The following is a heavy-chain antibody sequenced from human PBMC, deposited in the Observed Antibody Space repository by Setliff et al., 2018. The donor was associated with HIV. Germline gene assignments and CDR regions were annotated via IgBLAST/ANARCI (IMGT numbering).Heavy chain of an antibody. Sequence: PGGSLRLSCAASGFTFNNFWMHWVRQAPGRGLEWISYINNNDTTMYYSDSVKGRFTISRDNAQNSLFLQMHSLSAEDTGVYYCVREIGLSMIPFSRSYYYMDVWGKGATVTVSS. V-gene: IGHV3-48*04. CDR3: VREIGLSMIPFSRSYYYMDV. J-gene: IGHJ6*03. CDR2: INNNDTTM. D-gene: IGHD3-22*01. CDR1: GFTFNNFW.